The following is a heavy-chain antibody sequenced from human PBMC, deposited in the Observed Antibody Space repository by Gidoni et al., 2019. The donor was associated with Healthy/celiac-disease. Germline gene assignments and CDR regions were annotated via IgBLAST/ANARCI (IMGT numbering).Heavy chain of an antibody. CDR2: INHSGST. J-gene: IGHJ3*02. Sequence: QVQLQQWGAGLLKHSETLSLTCAVYGGSFSGYYWSWIRQPPGKGLEWIGEINHSGSTNYNPSLKSRVTISVDTSKNQFSLKLSSVTAADTAVYYCARAARIAARRRYAFDIWGQGTMVTVSS. V-gene: IGHV4-34*01. D-gene: IGHD6-6*01. CDR1: GGSFSGYY. CDR3: ARAARIAARRRYAFDI.